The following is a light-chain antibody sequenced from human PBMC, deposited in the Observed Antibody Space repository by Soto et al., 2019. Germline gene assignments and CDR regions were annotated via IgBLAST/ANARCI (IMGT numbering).Light chain of an antibody. J-gene: IGKJ5*01. CDR2: GAS. CDR3: QQYGCSPQIT. Sequence: EIVLTQSPGTLSLAAGERATLSCRASQSVSSSCLAWYQQKPGQAPRLLIYGASSRATGIPDRFSGSGSGTDFTLTISRLEPEDFAVYDCQQYGCSPQITFGQGTRLEIK. V-gene: IGKV3-20*01. CDR1: QSVSSSC.